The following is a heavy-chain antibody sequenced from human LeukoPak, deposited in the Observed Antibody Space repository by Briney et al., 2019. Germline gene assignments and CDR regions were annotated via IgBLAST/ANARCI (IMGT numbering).Heavy chain of an antibody. CDR3: ARDCRGDCYLVDAFDI. CDR2: IYSGGST. D-gene: IGHD2-21*02. Sequence: PGGSLRLSCAASGFTVSSNDMSWVRQAPGKGLEGCSVIYSGGSTYYAHSVKGRFTISRHNSKNTLYLKMNSVRAEDTAVYYCARDCRGDCYLVDAFDIWAQGTMVSVSS. J-gene: IGHJ3*02. CDR1: GFTVSSND. V-gene: IGHV3-53*04.